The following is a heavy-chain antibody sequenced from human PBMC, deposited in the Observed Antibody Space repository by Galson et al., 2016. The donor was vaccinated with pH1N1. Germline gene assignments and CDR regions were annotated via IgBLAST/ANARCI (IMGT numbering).Heavy chain of an antibody. J-gene: IGHJ4*02. V-gene: IGHV3-11*01. CDR1: GFTLSDYY. CDR2: IGSGGNV. CDR3: AREWGIGAAGPLDS. D-gene: IGHD6-13*01. Sequence: SLRLSCAASGFTLSDYYMNWIRETPERGLEWLSSIGSGGNVAYADSVKGRFTISRDNAQNSLLLQVDSLRVDDTALYYCAREWGIGAAGPLDSWGQGALVIVSS.